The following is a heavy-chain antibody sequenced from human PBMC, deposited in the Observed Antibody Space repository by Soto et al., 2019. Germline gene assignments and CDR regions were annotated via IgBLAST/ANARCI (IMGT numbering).Heavy chain of an antibody. D-gene: IGHD1-26*01. Sequence: QVQLVESGGGVVQPGRSLRLSCAASGFTFSSYGMHWVRQAPGKGLEWVAVISYDGSNKYYADSVKGRFTISRDNSKNTLYLQMNSLRAEDTAVYYCAKDAVSKREPYPGYWGQGTLVTVSS. CDR2: ISYDGSNK. CDR3: AKDAVSKREPYPGY. CDR1: GFTFSSYG. V-gene: IGHV3-30*18. J-gene: IGHJ4*02.